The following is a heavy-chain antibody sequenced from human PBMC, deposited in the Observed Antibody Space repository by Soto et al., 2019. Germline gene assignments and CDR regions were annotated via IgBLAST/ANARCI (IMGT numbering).Heavy chain of an antibody. CDR3: AKGRSGEYYSDALEV. Sequence: GGSLRLSCSTSGFRFNSFAIHWVRQAPGKGLEYVSAINANGGSTYFADSMKGRFSISRDASRNNVFLEMNRLSPEDTAGYHCAKGRSGEYYSDALEVWGQGTTVTVSS. CDR2: INANGGST. J-gene: IGHJ6*02. D-gene: IGHD5-12*01. CDR1: GFRFNSFA. V-gene: IGHV3-64*04.